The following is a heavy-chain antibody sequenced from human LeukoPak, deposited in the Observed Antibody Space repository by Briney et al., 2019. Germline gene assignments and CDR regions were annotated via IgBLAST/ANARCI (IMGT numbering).Heavy chain of an antibody. V-gene: IGHV3-23*01. CDR1: GFTFSSYA. D-gene: IGHD2-21*02. Sequence: GGSLRLSCAASGFTFSSYAMSWVRQAPGKGLEWVSAISGSGGNTYYADSVKGRFTISRDNSKNTLYLQMNSLRAEDTAVYYCAKYGGNSGVEGFDYWGQGTLVTVSS. J-gene: IGHJ4*02. CDR3: AKYGGNSGVEGFDY. CDR2: ISGSGGNT.